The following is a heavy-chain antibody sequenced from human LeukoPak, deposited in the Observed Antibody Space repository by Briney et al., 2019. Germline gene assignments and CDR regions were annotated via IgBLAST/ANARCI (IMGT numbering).Heavy chain of an antibody. Sequence: SETLSLTCSVSGGSISDSYWSWIRQPPGKGLEWIGKIHDSGITNYNPSLKSRVTFSVDTSKKQFSLNLNSVTAADTAVYYCARGGYMSNWFEHWGQGTPVTVSS. V-gene: IGHV4-59*01. CDR2: IHDSGIT. J-gene: IGHJ5*02. CDR3: ARGGYMSNWFEH. CDR1: GGSISDSY. D-gene: IGHD5-12*01.